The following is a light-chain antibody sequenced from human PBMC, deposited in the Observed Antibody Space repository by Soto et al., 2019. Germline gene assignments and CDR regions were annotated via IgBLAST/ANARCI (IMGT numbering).Light chain of an antibody. CDR1: QSVSSN. CDR2: DAS. Sequence: EIVMTQSPGTLSVSPGERATLSCRASQSVSSNLAWYQQKPGQAPRLLISDASTRATGIPARFSGSGFGTDFTLTISSLEPEDAAVYYCQQRSNWPPITFGQGTRLEIK. J-gene: IGKJ5*01. CDR3: QQRSNWPPIT. V-gene: IGKV3-11*01.